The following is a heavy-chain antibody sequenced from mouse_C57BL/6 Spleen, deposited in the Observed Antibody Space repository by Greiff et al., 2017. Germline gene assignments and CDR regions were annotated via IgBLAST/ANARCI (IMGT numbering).Heavy chain of an antibody. J-gene: IGHJ1*03. Sequence: ESGPGLVKPSPSLSLTCSVTGYSITSGYYWNWIRQFPGNKLEWMGYISYDGSNNYNPTLKNRISITHDTSTNQFYLKLNTVTTEDTATYYSAREGYCGSSYCYFDVWGTGTTVTVSS. CDR3: AREGYCGSSYCYFDV. D-gene: IGHD1-1*01. CDR1: GYSITSGYY. V-gene: IGHV3-6*01. CDR2: ISYDGSN.